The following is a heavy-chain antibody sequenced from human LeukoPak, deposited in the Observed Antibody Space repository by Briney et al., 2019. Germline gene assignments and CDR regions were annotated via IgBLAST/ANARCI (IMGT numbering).Heavy chain of an antibody. CDR2: IIPIFGTA. J-gene: IGHJ5*02. CDR1: GGTFSSYV. Sequence: SVKVSCKASGGTFSSYVTSWVRQAPGQGLEWMGRIIPIFGTANYAQKFQGRVTITADKSTSTAYMEMSSLRSEDTAVYYCARDPDYYDSSGHLSWGQGTLVTVSS. CDR3: ARDPDYYDSSGHLS. V-gene: IGHV1-69*06. D-gene: IGHD3-22*01.